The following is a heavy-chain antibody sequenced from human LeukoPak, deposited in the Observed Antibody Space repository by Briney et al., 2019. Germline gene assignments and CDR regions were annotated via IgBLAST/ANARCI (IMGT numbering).Heavy chain of an antibody. V-gene: IGHV3-30*03. CDR3: ARDRYGGSYFDY. J-gene: IGHJ4*02. Sequence: GGSLRLSCAASGFTFSSYGMHWVRQAPGKGLEWVAVISYDGSNKYYADSVKGRFTISRDNSKNTLYLQMNSLRAEDTAVYYCARDRYGGSYFDYWGQGTLVTVSS. D-gene: IGHD1-26*01. CDR1: GFTFSSYG. CDR2: ISYDGSNK.